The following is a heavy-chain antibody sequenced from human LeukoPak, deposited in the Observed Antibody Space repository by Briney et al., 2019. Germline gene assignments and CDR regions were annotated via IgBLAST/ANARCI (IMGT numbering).Heavy chain of an antibody. D-gene: IGHD2-2*01. V-gene: IGHV1-69*13. CDR1: GGTFSSYA. CDR3: ARDQYQLLTGAFDY. J-gene: IGHJ4*02. CDR2: IIPIFGTA. Sequence: ASVKVSCKASGGTFSSYAISWVRQAPGQGLEWMGGIIPIFGTANYAQKFQGRVTITADESTSTAYMELSSLRSEDTAAYYCARDQYQLLTGAFDYWGQGTLVTVSS.